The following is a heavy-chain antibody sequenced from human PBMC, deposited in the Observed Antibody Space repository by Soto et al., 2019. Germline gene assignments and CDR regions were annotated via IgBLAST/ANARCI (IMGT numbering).Heavy chain of an antibody. CDR1: GYPFTSYG. V-gene: IGHV1-18*01. J-gene: IGHJ4*02. Sequence: QVQLVQSGAEVKKPGASVKVSCKASGYPFTSYGITWVRQAPGQGLEWMGWISAYNGNTNYAQKLQGRVTMTTDPSTSTAYMELRSLRSDDTAVYYCARDPPDYGDYGVKFDYWGQGTLVTVSS. CDR3: ARDPPDYGDYGVKFDY. CDR2: ISAYNGNT. D-gene: IGHD4-17*01.